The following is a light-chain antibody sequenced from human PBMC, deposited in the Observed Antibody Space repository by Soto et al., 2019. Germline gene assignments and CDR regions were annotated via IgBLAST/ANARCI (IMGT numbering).Light chain of an antibody. V-gene: IGKV3-11*01. CDR3: QQRTNWQLT. J-gene: IGKJ4*01. Sequence: EIVLTQSPATLSVSPGERATLSCRASQSVGKYLAWYQQRPGQAPRLLIFDVSYRATGTPARFSGSGSGTDFTLTISSLEPEDFAVYYCQQRTNWQLTFGGGTRVEIK. CDR1: QSVGKY. CDR2: DVS.